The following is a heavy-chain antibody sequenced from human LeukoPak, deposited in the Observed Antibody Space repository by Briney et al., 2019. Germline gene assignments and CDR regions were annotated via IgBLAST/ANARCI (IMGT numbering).Heavy chain of an antibody. Sequence: GGSLRLSCAASGFTVSSNYMSWVRQAPGKGLEWVSYISSSGSTIYYADSVKGRFTISRDNAKNSLYLQMNSLRAEDTAVYYCARFYYYDSSGYQGYWGQGTLVTVSS. D-gene: IGHD3-22*01. V-gene: IGHV3-11*04. CDR1: GFTVSSNY. J-gene: IGHJ4*02. CDR2: ISSSGSTI. CDR3: ARFYYYDSSGYQGY.